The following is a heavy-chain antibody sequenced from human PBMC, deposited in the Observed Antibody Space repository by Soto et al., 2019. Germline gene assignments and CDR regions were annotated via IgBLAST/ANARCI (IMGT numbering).Heavy chain of an antibody. D-gene: IGHD1-1*01. CDR3: ARGRYGDY. V-gene: IGHV1-18*01. J-gene: IGHJ4*02. CDR1: GYAFTTYG. CDR2: ISAHNCNT. Sequence: QVHLVQSGAEVKKPGASVKVSCKGSGYAFTTYGITWVRQAPGQGLEWMGWISAHNCNTNYAQTLQGRVTVTRDTSTSTAYMEVRSLRSDDTAVYYGARGRYGDYWCQGALVTVSS.